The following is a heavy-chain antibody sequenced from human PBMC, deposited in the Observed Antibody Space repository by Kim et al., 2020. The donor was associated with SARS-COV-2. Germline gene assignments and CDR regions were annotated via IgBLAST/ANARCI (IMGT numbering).Heavy chain of an antibody. CDR2: IWYDGSNK. J-gene: IGHJ6*02. CDR1: GFTFSSYG. D-gene: IGHD2-2*01. Sequence: GGSLRLSCAASGFTFSSYGMHWVRQAPGKGLEWVAVIWYDGSNKYYADSVKGRFTISRDNSKNTLYLQMNSLRAEDTAVYYCARDNPYQLPPQNYYYYGMDVWGQGTTVTVSS. CDR3: ARDNPYQLPPQNYYYYGMDV. V-gene: IGHV3-33*01.